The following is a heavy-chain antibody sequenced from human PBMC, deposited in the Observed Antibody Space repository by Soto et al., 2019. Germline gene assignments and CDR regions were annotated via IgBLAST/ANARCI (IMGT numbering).Heavy chain of an antibody. Sequence: GGSLRLSCAASGLTFSNYVMSWVRQAPGKGLEWVSAISGSGGSTYYADSVKGRFTISRDNSKNTLYLQMNSLRAEDTAVYYCAKDSGYGFSESYGMDVWGQGTTVTVSS. CDR3: AKDSGYGFSESYGMDV. J-gene: IGHJ6*02. CDR2: ISGSGGST. CDR1: GLTFSNYV. V-gene: IGHV3-23*01. D-gene: IGHD5-12*01.